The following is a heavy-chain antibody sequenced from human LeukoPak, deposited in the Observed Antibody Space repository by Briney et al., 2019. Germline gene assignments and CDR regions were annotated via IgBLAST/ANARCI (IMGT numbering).Heavy chain of an antibody. CDR2: ISGRGGST. Sequence: GGSLRLSCAASGFTFSGYGMNWVRQAPGKGLEWVSGISGRGGSTDYADSVKGRFTISRDNSKNTLYLQMNSLRAEDTAVYYCAKDGWVTKILYYMDVWGKGTTVTISS. J-gene: IGHJ6*03. D-gene: IGHD2-15*01. V-gene: IGHV3-23*01. CDR3: AKDGWVTKILYYMDV. CDR1: GFTFSGYG.